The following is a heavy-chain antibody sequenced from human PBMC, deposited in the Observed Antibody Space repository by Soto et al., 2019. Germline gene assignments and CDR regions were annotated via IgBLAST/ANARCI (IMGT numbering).Heavy chain of an antibody. CDR2: INPNSGGT. D-gene: IGHD6-6*01. V-gene: IGHV1-2*02. CDR3: ARGRGSSSNNFFDP. CDR1: GYTFINYY. Sequence: GASVKVSCKSSGYTFINYYIHWVRQAPGQGLEWMGWINPNSGGTNYSQKFQDRVTMTRDTSISTSFMELTRLTSDDTAVYYCARGRGSSSNNFFDPWGQGTLVTVSS. J-gene: IGHJ5*02.